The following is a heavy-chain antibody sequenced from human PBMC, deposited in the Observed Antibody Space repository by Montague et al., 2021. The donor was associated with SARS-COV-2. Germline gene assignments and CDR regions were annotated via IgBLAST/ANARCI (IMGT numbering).Heavy chain of an antibody. CDR3: AKDGSVASTGYFDS. CDR1: GFNFSDYA. CDR2: LSTTGGST. Sequence: SRRLSCDASGFNFSDYAMAWVRQAPGKGLEWVSILSTTGGSTYYADSVKGRFIISRDNSKNALYLQMNSLRAEDTARYYCAKDGSVASTGYFDSWGQGTLVTVSS. D-gene: IGHD4-23*01. V-gene: IGHV3-23*01. J-gene: IGHJ4*02.